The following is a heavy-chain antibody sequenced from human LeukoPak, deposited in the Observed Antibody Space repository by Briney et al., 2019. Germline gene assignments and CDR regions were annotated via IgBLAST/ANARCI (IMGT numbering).Heavy chain of an antibody. CDR1: GFALSSHW. CDR3: ARNNGMDV. Sequence: GSLRLSCAASGFALSSHWMTWVRQVPGRGPEWVANVNRDGSETYYLDSVKGRFTISKDNAKNSLYLQMNSLRAEDTALYHCARNNGMDVWGQGTTVIVSS. V-gene: IGHV3-7*03. J-gene: IGHJ6*02. CDR2: VNRDGSET.